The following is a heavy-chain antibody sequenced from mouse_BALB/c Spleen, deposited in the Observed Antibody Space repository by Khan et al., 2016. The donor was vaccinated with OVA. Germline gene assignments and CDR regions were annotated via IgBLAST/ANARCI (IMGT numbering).Heavy chain of an antibody. V-gene: IGHV2-6-5*01. J-gene: IGHJ4*01. CDR1: GFSLTDYG. Sequence: QVQLKESGPGLVAPSQSLSITCTVSGFSLTDYGVGWIRQPPGKGLEWLGVIWGGGTTYYNSVLKSRLSISKDNSKSQVFLKMNSLQTDDTDMYYCAKLLWSHYYAMDYWGQGTSVTVSS. CDR3: AKLLWSHYYAMDY. CDR2: IWGGGTT. D-gene: IGHD1-1*02.